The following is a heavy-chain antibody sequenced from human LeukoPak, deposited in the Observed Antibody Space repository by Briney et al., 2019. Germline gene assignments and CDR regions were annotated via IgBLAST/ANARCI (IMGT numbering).Heavy chain of an antibody. CDR1: GGTFSRYA. Sequence: SVKVSCKASGGTFSRYAISWVRQAPGQGLEWMGGIIPLFGTANYAQKFQGRVTITADESTTTVYMELSSLRSEDTAVYYCAGGLRFLEGFSSYFDYWGQGTLVTVSS. D-gene: IGHD3-3*01. CDR3: AGGLRFLEGFSSYFDY. J-gene: IGHJ4*02. CDR2: IIPLFGTA. V-gene: IGHV1-69*13.